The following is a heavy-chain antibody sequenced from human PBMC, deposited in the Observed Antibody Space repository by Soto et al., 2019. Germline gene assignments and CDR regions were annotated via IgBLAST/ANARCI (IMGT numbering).Heavy chain of an antibody. Sequence: PGGSLRLSCAASGFTFSSYWMSWVRQAPGKGLEWVANMKQDGIEKYYADSVKGRFTISRDNAKNSLYLQMNSLRAEDTAVYYCARNPPITRGNGMDVWGQGTTVTV. CDR3: ARNPPITRGNGMDV. J-gene: IGHJ6*02. CDR2: MKQDGIEK. D-gene: IGHD7-27*01. CDR1: GFTFSSYW. V-gene: IGHV3-7*03.